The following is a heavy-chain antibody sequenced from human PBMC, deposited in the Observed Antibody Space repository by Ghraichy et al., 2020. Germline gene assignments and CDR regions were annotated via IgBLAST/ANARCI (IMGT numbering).Heavy chain of an antibody. J-gene: IGHJ4*02. CDR1: GLTFSSHA. Sequence: GGSLRLSCADSGLTFSSHAMHWVRQAPGKGLEWVAVISYDGSNKYYADSVKGRFTISRDNSKNTLYLQMNSLRAEDTAVYYCARSEQQLALFDYWGQGTLVTVSS. CDR2: ISYDGSNK. CDR3: ARSEQQLALFDY. D-gene: IGHD6-13*01. V-gene: IGHV3-30*04.